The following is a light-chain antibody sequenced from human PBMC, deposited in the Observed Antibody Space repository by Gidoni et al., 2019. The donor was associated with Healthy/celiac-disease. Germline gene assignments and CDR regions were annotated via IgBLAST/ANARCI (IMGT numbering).Light chain of an antibody. CDR3: QQYDNLPP. V-gene: IGKV1-33*01. J-gene: IGKJ4*01. CDR1: QDISNY. Sequence: DIQMTQSPSSLSASVGDRVIITCQASQDISNYLNWYQQKPGKAPNPLIYNASNLETGVPSRFSGSGSGIDFTFTISSLQPEDIATYYCQQYDNLPPFGGGTKVEIK. CDR2: NAS.